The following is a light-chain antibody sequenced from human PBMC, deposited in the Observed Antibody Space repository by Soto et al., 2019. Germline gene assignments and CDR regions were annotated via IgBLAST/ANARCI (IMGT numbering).Light chain of an antibody. CDR2: EAS. CDR3: QQVNSYPRT. V-gene: IGKV1-9*01. CDR1: QGISSY. J-gene: IGKJ1*01. Sequence: DIQLTQSPSFLSASVGDRVTITCRASQGISSYLAWYQQKPRTAPELLIYEASTLQSGVPSRFSGSGSGTEFTLTISSLQPEDFATYYCQQVNSYPRTFGQGTKVEIK.